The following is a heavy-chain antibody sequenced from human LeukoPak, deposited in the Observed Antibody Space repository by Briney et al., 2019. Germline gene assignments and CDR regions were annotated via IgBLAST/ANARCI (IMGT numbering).Heavy chain of an antibody. CDR3: AKDLVTGSLDY. V-gene: IGHV3-23*01. CDR2: ISSSGGST. CDR1: GFTFSSYA. D-gene: IGHD3-10*01. Sequence: PGGSLRLSCAASGFTFSSYAMTWVRQAPGKGLEWASSISSSGGSTYYADSVRGRFTISRDNSKNTLYLQMNSLRAEDTAIYYCAKDLVTGSLDYWGQGTLVTVSS. J-gene: IGHJ4*02.